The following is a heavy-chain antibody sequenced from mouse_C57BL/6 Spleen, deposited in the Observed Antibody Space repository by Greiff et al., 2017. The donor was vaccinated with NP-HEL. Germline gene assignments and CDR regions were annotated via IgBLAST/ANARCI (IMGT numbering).Heavy chain of an antibody. J-gene: IGHJ4*01. V-gene: IGHV2-9-1*01. Sequence: VKLMESGPGLVAPSQSLSITCTVSGFSLTSYAISWVRQPPGKGLEWLGVIWTGGGTNYNSALKSRLSISKDNSESQVFLKMNSLQTDDTARYYCARKITTVVADYYAMDYWGQGTSVTVSS. CDR1: GFSLTSYA. CDR2: IWTGGGT. CDR3: ARKITTVVADYYAMDY. D-gene: IGHD1-1*01.